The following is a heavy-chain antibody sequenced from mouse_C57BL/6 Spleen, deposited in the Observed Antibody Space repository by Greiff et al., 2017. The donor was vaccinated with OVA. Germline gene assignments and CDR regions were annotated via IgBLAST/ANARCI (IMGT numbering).Heavy chain of an antibody. J-gene: IGHJ3*01. CDR3: ARRITAQATAY. CDR2: IYPGSGST. D-gene: IGHD3-2*02. V-gene: IGHV1-55*01. Sequence: QVQLQPPGAELVKPGASVKMSCKASGYTFTSYWITWVKQRPGQGLEWIGDIYPGSGSTNYNEKFKSKATLTVDTSSSTAYMQLSSLTSEDSAVYYCARRITAQATAYWGQGTLVTVSA. CDR1: GYTFTSYW.